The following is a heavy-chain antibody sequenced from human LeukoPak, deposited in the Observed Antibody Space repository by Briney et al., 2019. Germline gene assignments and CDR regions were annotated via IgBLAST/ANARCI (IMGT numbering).Heavy chain of an antibody. D-gene: IGHD6-13*01. CDR3: ARDFQPGIAAAGTDY. V-gene: IGHV1-18*01. J-gene: IGHJ4*02. Sequence: GASVKVSCKASGYTFTSYGISWVRQAPGQGLEWMGWISAYNGNTNYAQKLQGRVTMTTDTSTSTAYMELRSLRSDDTAVYYCARDFQPGIAAAGTDYWGRGTLVTVSS. CDR1: GYTFTSYG. CDR2: ISAYNGNT.